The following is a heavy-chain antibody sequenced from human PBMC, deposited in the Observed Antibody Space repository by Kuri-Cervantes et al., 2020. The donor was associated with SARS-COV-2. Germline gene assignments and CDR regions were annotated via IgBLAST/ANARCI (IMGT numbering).Heavy chain of an antibody. Sequence: GESLKIPCAASGFIFSDYYMTWIRQAPGKGLEWVSNIGNSGTTKYYADSVKGRFTISRDNDKNSLYLQMSSLRAEDTAVYYCARDLRLGKSIDYWGQGTLVTVSS. CDR2: IGNSGTTK. D-gene: IGHD7-27*01. J-gene: IGHJ4*02. CDR3: ARDLRLGKSIDY. CDR1: GFIFSDYY. V-gene: IGHV3-11*04.